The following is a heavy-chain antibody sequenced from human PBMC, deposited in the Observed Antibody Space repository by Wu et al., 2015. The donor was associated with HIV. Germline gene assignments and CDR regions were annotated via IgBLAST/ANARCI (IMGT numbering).Heavy chain of an antibody. D-gene: IGHD3-10*01. J-gene: IGHJ5*02. CDR2: INPNSGGT. V-gene: IGHV1-2*02. Sequence: QVQLVQSGAEVKKPGASVKVSCKASGYTFTGYYMHWVRQAPGQGLEWMGWINPNSGGTNYAQKFQGRVTMTRDTSISTAYMELSRLRSDDTAVYYCARDRGVIARDNWFDPWGQGTLVTVSS. CDR1: GYTFTGYY. CDR3: ARDRGVIARDNWFDP.